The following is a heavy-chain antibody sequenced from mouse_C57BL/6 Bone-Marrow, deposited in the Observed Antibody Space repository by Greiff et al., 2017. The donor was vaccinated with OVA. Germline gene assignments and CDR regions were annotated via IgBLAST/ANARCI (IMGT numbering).Heavy chain of an antibody. CDR1: GYAFSSSW. Sequence: VQLQQSGPELVKPGASVKISCKASGYAFSSSWMNWVKQRPGKGLEWIGRIYPGDGDTNYNGKFKGKATLTADKSSSTAYMQLSSLTSEDSAVYFCARWYDSMFAYWGQGTLVTVSA. D-gene: IGHD2-4*01. J-gene: IGHJ3*01. V-gene: IGHV1-82*01. CDR3: ARWYDSMFAY. CDR2: IYPGDGDT.